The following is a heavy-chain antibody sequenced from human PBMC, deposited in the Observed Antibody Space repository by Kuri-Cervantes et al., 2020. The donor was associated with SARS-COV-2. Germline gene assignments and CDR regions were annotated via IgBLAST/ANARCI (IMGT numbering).Heavy chain of an antibody. Sequence: SETLSLTCTASGGSISSYYWSWIRQPPGKGLEWIGYIYYSGSTNYNPSLKSRVTISVDTSKNQFDLKLSSVTAADTAVYYCARQGCSSTSGYSMDVWGHGTTVTVSS. J-gene: IGHJ6*02. D-gene: IGHD2-2*02. CDR1: GGSISSYY. CDR2: IYYSGST. CDR3: ARQGCSSTSGYSMDV. V-gene: IGHV4-59*08.